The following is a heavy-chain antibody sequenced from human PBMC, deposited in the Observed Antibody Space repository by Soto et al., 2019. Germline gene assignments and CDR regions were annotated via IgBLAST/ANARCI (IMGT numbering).Heavy chain of an antibody. J-gene: IGHJ2*01. CDR3: ARRRADILTGYANWYFDL. Sequence: SETLSLTCTVSGGSISSSSYYWGWIRQPPGKGLEWIGSIYYSGSTYYNPSLKSRVTISVDTSKNQFSLKLSSVTAADTAVYYCARRRADILTGYANWYFDLWGRGTLVTVSS. CDR1: GGSISSSSYY. D-gene: IGHD3-9*01. CDR2: IYYSGST. V-gene: IGHV4-39*01.